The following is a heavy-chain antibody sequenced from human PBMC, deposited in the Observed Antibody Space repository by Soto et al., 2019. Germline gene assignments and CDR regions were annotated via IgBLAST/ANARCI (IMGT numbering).Heavy chain of an antibody. V-gene: IGHV1-46*01. CDR3: ARERQGYYDSSGYSFDY. CDR1: GYTFASYY. Sequence: GASVKVSCKASGYTFASYYMHWVRQAPGQGLEWMGIINPSGGSTRYAQKFQGRVTMARDTSTSTVYMELSSLRSEDTAVYYCARERQGYYDSSGYSFDYWGQGTLVTVSS. J-gene: IGHJ4*02. D-gene: IGHD3-22*01. CDR2: INPSGGST.